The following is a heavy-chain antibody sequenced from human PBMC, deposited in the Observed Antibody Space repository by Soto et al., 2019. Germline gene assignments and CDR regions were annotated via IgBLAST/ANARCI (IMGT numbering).Heavy chain of an antibody. CDR2: ISGSGGST. CDR1: GFTFSSYA. CDR3: ANNLRPQYYFDY. J-gene: IGHJ4*02. V-gene: IGHV3-23*01. Sequence: PGGSLRLSCAASGFTFSSYAMSWVRQAPGKGLEWVSAISGSGGSTYYADSVKGRFTISRDNSKNTLYLQMNSLRAEDTAVYYCANNLRPQYYFDYCGQGTLVTVSS.